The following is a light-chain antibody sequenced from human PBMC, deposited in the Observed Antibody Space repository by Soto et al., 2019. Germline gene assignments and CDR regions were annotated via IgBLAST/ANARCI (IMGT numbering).Light chain of an antibody. V-gene: IGKV3-20*01. Sequence: EIVLTQSPGTLSLSPGERVTLSCRASQSVSSTYLAWYQQKPGQAPRLLIYGASSGAAGIPDRFSGSVSGSDFTLTINRLEPDDFAVYYCQQYGSSPWTFGQGTKVEIK. CDR1: QSVSSTY. CDR3: QQYGSSPWT. J-gene: IGKJ1*01. CDR2: GAS.